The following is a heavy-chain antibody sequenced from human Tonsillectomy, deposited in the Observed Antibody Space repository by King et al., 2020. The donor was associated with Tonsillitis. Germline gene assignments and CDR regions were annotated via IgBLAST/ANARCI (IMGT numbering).Heavy chain of an antibody. J-gene: IGHJ4*02. CDR1: GFTFDDYG. Sequence: VQLVESGGGLVQPGRSLRLSCAASGFTFDDYGMHWVRQTPGKGLEWVSGISWDSNRIDFGDSFKGRYTISRDNARNSLFLQMNSLRVEDAGFYYCVKSFNNRSYYTFDYWGQGTLVTVSS. V-gene: IGHV3-9*01. CDR3: VKSFNNRSYYTFDY. CDR2: ISWDSNRI. D-gene: IGHD1-26*01.